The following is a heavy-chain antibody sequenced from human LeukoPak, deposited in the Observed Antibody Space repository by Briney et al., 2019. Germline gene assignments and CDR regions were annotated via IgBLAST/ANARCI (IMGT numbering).Heavy chain of an antibody. J-gene: IGHJ4*02. D-gene: IGHD3-22*01. V-gene: IGHV3-21*01. CDR1: GFTFSSYS. CDR2: ISSSSSYI. Sequence: GGSLRLSCAASGFTFSSYSMNWVRQAPGKGLEWVSSISSSSSYIYYADSVKGRFTISRDNSKNTLYLQMNSLRAEDTAVYYCAKDHTTMIVVGLGDYWGQGTLVTVSS. CDR3: AKDHTTMIVVGLGDY.